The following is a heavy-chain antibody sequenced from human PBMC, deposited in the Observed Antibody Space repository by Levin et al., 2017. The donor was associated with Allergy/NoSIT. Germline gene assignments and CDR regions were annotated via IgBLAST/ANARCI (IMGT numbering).Heavy chain of an antibody. V-gene: IGHV1-46*01. CDR3: ARSSSQWVAGVAMGY. J-gene: IGHJ4*02. CDR1: GYTFTSYY. Sequence: ASVKVSCKASGYTFTSYYMHWVRQAPGQGLEWMGIINPSGGSTSYAQKFQGRVTMTRDTSTSTVYMELSSLRSEDTAVYYCARSSSQWVAGVAMGYWGQGTLVTVSS. D-gene: IGHD6-19*01. CDR2: INPSGGST.